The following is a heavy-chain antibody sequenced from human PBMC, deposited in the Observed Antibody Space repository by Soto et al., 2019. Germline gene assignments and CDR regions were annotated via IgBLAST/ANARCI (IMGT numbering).Heavy chain of an antibody. J-gene: IGHJ5*02. CDR2: IVVASGQT. CDR1: GSGFISSG. V-gene: IGHV1-58*02. CDR3: VRVDWNDAGS. D-gene: IGHD1-1*01. Sequence: GASVKVSCKASGSGFISSGIQWVRQAHGQRLEWIGWIVVASGQTNYAQNFRGRVAINPDTAKNHFSLQLTSVTPEDAAVYYCVRVDWNDAGSWGQGTLVTVSS.